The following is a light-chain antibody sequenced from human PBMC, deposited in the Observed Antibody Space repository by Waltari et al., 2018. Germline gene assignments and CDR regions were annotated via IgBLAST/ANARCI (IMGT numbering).Light chain of an antibody. Sequence: QSALTQPASVSGSPGQSITISCTGTSSDVGGYNYVPWYQQHPGKAPKLMIYDVSNRPSWVSNRFSGSKSGNTASLTISGLQAEDEADYYCSSYTSSSTLWVFGGGTKLTVL. V-gene: IGLV2-14*03. CDR3: SSYTSSSTLWV. CDR1: SSDVGGYNY. J-gene: IGLJ3*02. CDR2: DVS.